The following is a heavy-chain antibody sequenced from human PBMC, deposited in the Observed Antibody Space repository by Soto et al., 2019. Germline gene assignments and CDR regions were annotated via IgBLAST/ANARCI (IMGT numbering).Heavy chain of an antibody. J-gene: IGHJ4*02. Sequence: SETLSLTCAVYGGSFSGYYWSWIRQPPGKGLEWIGEINHSGSTNYNPSLKSRVTISVDTSKNQFSLKLSSVTAADTAVYYCARTYSRSWSPFDYWGQGTLVTVSS. CDR2: INHSGST. D-gene: IGHD6-13*01. V-gene: IGHV4-34*01. CDR1: GGSFSGYY. CDR3: ARTYSRSWSPFDY.